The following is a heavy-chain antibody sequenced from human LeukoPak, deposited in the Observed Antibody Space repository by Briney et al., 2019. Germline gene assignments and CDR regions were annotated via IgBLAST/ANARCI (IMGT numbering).Heavy chain of an antibody. CDR2: ISAHNGDT. CDR1: GYTFTSYD. CDR3: ARQFWFGEIDY. J-gene: IGHJ4*02. V-gene: IGHV1-18*01. D-gene: IGHD3-10*01. Sequence: ASVKVSCKASGYTFTSYDINWVRQATGQGLEWMGWISAHNGDTNFAQNFQGRVTMTTDTSTNTAYMELRSLRSDDTAVYYCARQFWFGEIDYWGQGTLLTVSS.